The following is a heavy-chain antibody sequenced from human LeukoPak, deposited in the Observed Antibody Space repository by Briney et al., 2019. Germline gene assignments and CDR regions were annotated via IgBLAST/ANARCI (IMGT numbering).Heavy chain of an antibody. CDR1: GFTLSTYT. V-gene: IGHV3-30-3*01. CDR2: ISYDGGKK. J-gene: IGHJ4*02. CDR3: ATSPPLHYSGSYETFDY. D-gene: IGHD1-26*01. Sequence: GGSLRLSCAASGFTLSTYTMHWVRQAPGKGLEWVTFISYDGGKKYTADSVKGRFTISRDNSKNTLYLQMDNLRTEDTAVYYCATSPPLHYSGSYETFDYWGQGTLVTVSS.